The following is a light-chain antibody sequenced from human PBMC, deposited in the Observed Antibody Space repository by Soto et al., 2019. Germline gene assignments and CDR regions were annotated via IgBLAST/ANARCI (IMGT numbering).Light chain of an antibody. Sequence: QSALTQPDSVSGSPGQAITISRTGTSSDVGGYNYVSWYQHHPGKAPKLIIFDVSNRPSGVSNPFSGSKSGNTASLTISGLQPEDESDYYCSSYTTSNTRQIVFGTGTKVTVL. J-gene: IGLJ1*01. V-gene: IGLV2-14*03. CDR3: SSYTTSNTRQIV. CDR2: DVS. CDR1: SSDVGGYNY.